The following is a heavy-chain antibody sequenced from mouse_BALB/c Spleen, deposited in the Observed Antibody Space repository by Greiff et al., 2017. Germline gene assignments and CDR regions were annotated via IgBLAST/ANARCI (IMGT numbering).Heavy chain of an antibody. CDR1: GYTFTSYW. CDR3: ARHYGYGGTWFAY. D-gene: IGHD1-2*01. CDR2: INPSNGRT. Sequence: VQLQQPGAELVKPGASVKLSCKASGYTFTSYWMHWVKQRPGQGLEWIGEINPSNGRTNYNEKFKSKATLTVDKSSSTAYMQLSSLTSEDSAVYYCARHYGYGGTWFAYWGQGTLVTVSA. V-gene: IGHV1S81*02. J-gene: IGHJ3*01.